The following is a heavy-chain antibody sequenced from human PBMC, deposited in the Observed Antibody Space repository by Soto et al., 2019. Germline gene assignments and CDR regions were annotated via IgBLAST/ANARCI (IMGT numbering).Heavy chain of an antibody. CDR3: ARVQGYDFWSGDPYNYGMDV. D-gene: IGHD3-3*01. CDR2: IWYDGSNK. V-gene: IGHV3-33*01. J-gene: IGHJ6*02. Sequence: TGGSLRLSCAASGFTFSSYGMHWVRQATGKGLEWVAVIWYDGSNKYYADSVKGRFTISRDNSKNTLYLQMNSLRAEDTAVYYCARVQGYDFWSGDPYNYGMDVWGQGTTVTVSS. CDR1: GFTFSSYG.